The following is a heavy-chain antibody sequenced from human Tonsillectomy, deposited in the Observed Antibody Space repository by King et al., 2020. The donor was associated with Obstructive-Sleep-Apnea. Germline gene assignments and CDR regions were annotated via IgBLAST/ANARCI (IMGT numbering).Heavy chain of an antibody. CDR2: ISYDGVNK. D-gene: IGHD2-8*01. J-gene: IGHJ6*02. CDR1: GYPFRNYA. CDR3: ARTSTKGHLSGDYYYAMDV. V-gene: IGHV3-30*04. Sequence: VQLVESGGGVVQPGKSLRLSCAASGYPFRNYAVHWVRQAPGKGLEGGAVISYDGVNKYYSDSVKGRFTNSGDNSKKTLYLPMNSLRPGDAAVYYCARTSTKGHLSGDYYYAMDVWGQGTTVTVSS.